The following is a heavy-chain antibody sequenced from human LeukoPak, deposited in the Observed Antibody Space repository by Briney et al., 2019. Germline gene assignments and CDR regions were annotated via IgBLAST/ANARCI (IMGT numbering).Heavy chain of an antibody. D-gene: IGHD2-2*01. Sequence: GGSLRLSCATSQFNFNNFGMTWVRQAPGKGLEWVSSISGNGGSTQYADSVQGRFAISRDNSKNTLYLQMNSLRAEDTAVYYCARAPDDVKVPADFDYWGQGTLVTVSS. V-gene: IGHV3-23*01. CDR2: ISGNGGST. CDR3: ARAPDDVKVPADFDY. J-gene: IGHJ4*02. CDR1: QFNFNNFG.